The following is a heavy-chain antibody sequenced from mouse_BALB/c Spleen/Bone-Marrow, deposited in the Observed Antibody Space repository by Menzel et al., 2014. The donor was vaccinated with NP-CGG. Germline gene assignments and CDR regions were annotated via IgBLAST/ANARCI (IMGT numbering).Heavy chain of an antibody. CDR1: GYSFTGYF. J-gene: IGHJ2*01. CDR2: INPYNGDT. Sequence: EVQVVESGPELVKPGASVKISCKASGYSFTGYFMNWVMQSHGKSLEWIGRINPYNGDTFYNQKSKGKATLTVDKSSSTAHMELRSLASEDSAVYYCARSGYYGSSYFDYWGQGTTLTVSS. V-gene: IGHV1-20*02. CDR3: ARSGYYGSSYFDY. D-gene: IGHD1-1*01.